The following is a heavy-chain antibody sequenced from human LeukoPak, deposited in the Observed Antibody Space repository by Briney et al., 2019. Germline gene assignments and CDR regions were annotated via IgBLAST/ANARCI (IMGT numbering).Heavy chain of an antibody. D-gene: IGHD4-11*01. CDR2: INPDGTTT. J-gene: IGHJ4*02. Sequence: GGSLILSCAASGFSFSTYWMYWVRQAPGKGLLWVSHINPDGTTTRFADSVKGRFTISRDNAENTLYLQMDSLRAEDTALYYCARRHADSTGFDYWGQGALVTVSS. CDR3: ARRHADSTGFDY. CDR1: GFSFSTYW. V-gene: IGHV3-74*01.